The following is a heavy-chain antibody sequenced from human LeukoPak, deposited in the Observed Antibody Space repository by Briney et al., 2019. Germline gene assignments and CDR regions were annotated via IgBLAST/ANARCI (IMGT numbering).Heavy chain of an antibody. CDR3: ARDWASLPDTSGENYY. D-gene: IGHD4-17*01. V-gene: IGHV1-2*06. Sequence: GASVKVSCKASGYTFTGYYMHWVRQAPGQGLEWMGRINPNSGGTNYAQKFQGRVTMTRDTSISTAYMELSRLRSDDTAVYYCARDWASLPDTSGENYYWGQGTLVTVSS. CDR1: GYTFTGYY. CDR2: INPNSGGT. J-gene: IGHJ4*02.